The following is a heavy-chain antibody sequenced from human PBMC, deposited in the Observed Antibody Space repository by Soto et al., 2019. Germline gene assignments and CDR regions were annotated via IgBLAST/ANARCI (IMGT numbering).Heavy chain of an antibody. Sequence: SVKVSCKASGGTFSSYAISWVRQAPGQGLEWMGGIIPIFGTANYAQKFQDRVTITADESTSTAYMELSSLRSEDTAVYYCAREATYYDYVWGSYRYTCFDYWGQGTLVTV. V-gene: IGHV1-69*13. D-gene: IGHD3-16*02. CDR2: IIPIFGTA. CDR3: AREATYYDYVWGSYRYTCFDY. J-gene: IGHJ4*02. CDR1: GGTFSSYA.